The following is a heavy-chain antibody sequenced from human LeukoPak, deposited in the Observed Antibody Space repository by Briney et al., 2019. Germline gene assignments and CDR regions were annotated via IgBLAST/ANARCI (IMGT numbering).Heavy chain of an antibody. CDR2: FYYSGST. V-gene: IGHV4-39*01. Sequence: PSETLSLTCTVSGCSISSSSYYWGWIRQPPGKGLEWIGSFYYSGSTYYNTSLKSRVTISVDTSKNQFSLKLSSVTAADTAVYYCASWSSDTIGNDAFDIWGQGTMVTVSS. J-gene: IGHJ3*02. CDR3: ASWSSDTIGNDAFDI. CDR1: GCSISSSSYY. D-gene: IGHD1-26*01.